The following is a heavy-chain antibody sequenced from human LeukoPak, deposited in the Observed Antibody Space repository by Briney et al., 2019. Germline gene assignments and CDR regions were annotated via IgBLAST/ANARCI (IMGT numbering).Heavy chain of an antibody. Sequence: GGSLRLSCAASGFTVSSNYMSWVRQAPGKGLEWVSVIYSGGSTYYADSVKGRFTISRDNSKNTLYLQMNSLRAEDTAVYYCARGLLHGYGDYYFDYWGQGTLVTVSS. V-gene: IGHV3-66*01. CDR2: IYSGGST. D-gene: IGHD4-17*01. CDR1: GFTVSSNY. J-gene: IGHJ4*02. CDR3: ARGLLHGYGDYYFDY.